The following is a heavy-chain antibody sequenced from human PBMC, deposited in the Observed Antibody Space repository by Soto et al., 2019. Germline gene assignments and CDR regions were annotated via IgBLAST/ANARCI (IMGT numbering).Heavy chain of an antibody. Sequence: ASVKVSCKASGYTFTSYDINWVRQATGQGLEWMGWMNPNSGNTGYAQKFQGRVTMTRNTSISKAYMELSSLRSEDTAVYYCARAVGDIVVVPAARTVDLVYYYYMDVWGKGTTVTVSS. CDR1: GYTFTSYD. V-gene: IGHV1-8*01. D-gene: IGHD2-2*01. CDR2: MNPNSGNT. CDR3: ARAVGDIVVVPAARTVDLVYYYYMDV. J-gene: IGHJ6*03.